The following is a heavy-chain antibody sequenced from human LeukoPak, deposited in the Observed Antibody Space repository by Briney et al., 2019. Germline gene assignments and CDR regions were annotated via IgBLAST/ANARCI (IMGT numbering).Heavy chain of an antibody. CDR3: ALRTMPPYYFDY. V-gene: IGHV4-39*01. J-gene: IGHJ4*02. Sequence: PSETLSLTCTVSGGSITSSNYYWGWIRQPPGKGLEWIGSIYYSGGTYYNPSLTSRVTISVDTSKNQCSLKLISVTAADTALYYCALRTMPPYYFDYWGQGTLVTVSS. CDR2: IYYSGGT. CDR1: GGSITSSNYY. D-gene: IGHD2-2*01.